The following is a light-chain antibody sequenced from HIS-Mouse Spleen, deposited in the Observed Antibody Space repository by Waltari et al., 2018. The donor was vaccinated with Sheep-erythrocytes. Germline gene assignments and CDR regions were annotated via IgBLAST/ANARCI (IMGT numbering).Light chain of an antibody. Sequence: QSALTQPASVSGSPGQSITISCTGTSSDVGCYTLFPWSQQHPGKAPKLMIYEGSKRPSGVSSRVSGSNSGNTASLTISGLQAEDEADYYCCSYAGSSTPWVFGGGTKLTVL. V-gene: IGLV2-23*01. J-gene: IGLJ3*02. CDR3: CSYAGSSTPWV. CDR1: SSDVGCYTL. CDR2: EGS.